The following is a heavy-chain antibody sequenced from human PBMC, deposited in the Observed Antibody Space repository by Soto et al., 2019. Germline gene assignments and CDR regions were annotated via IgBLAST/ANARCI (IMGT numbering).Heavy chain of an antibody. CDR2: INPYNANT. J-gene: IGHJ3*02. V-gene: IGHV1-18*04. CDR3: ARDRVAGIWGDAFDI. Sequence: GASVKVSCKTSGYTFTNHGINWVRQAPGQGLEWMGWINPYNANTNYAQKLQGRVTMTTDTSTSTAYIDLRSLTSDDTAVYYCARDRVAGIWGDAFDIRGQGTMVTVSS. D-gene: IGHD3-16*01. CDR1: GYTFTNHG.